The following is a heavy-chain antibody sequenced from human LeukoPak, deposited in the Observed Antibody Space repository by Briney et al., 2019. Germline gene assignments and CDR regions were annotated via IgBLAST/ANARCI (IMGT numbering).Heavy chain of an antibody. CDR2: IYSSGST. J-gene: IGHJ4*02. CDR3: ARMLTFGGADDY. D-gene: IGHD3-16*01. Sequence: SETLSLTCRVSGVSISSGSNYWGWIRQPPGKTLEWIGSIYSSGSTYYNSSLKSRVIILIDTAKNHFSLNLSSVTAADTAVYYCARMLTFGGADDYWGQGTLVTVSS. V-gene: IGHV4-39*07. CDR1: GVSISSGSNY.